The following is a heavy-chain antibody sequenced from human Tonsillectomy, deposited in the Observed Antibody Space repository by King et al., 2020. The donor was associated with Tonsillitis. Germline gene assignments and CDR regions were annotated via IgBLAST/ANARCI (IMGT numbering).Heavy chain of an antibody. CDR2: ISYDENNK. Sequence: VQLVESGGGVVQPGRSLRLSCAASGFIFSSYGMHWVRQSPGKGLEWVSVISYDENNKYYADFVKGRFTISRDNSKNTQYLQMSSLRAEDTAVYYCARDLEYYSASSGYFSQTWGYFDYWGQGTLVTVSS. CDR3: ARDLEYYSASSGYFSQTWGYFDY. V-gene: IGHV3-30*03. J-gene: IGHJ4*02. CDR1: GFIFSSYG. D-gene: IGHD3-22*01.